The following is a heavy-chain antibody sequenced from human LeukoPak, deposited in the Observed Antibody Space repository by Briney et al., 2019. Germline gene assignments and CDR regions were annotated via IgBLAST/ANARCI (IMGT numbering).Heavy chain of an antibody. CDR1: GFTFKDYW. CDR3: VRDSNYHPDC. D-gene: IGHD4-11*01. Sequence: GRSLRLSCAASGFTFKDYWMHWVRQAPGKGLVWVARIISDGSSASYADSVKGRFTMSRDNAKNTLYLQMNSLRAEDTAVYYCVRDSNYHPDCWGQGTLVTVSS. CDR2: IISDGSSA. V-gene: IGHV3-74*01. J-gene: IGHJ4*02.